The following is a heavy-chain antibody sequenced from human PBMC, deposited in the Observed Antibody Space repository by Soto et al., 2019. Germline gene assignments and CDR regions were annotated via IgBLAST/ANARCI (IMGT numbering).Heavy chain of an antibody. J-gene: IGHJ6*02. V-gene: IGHV1-69*04. CDR1: GGTFSSYT. CDR2: IIPILGIA. Sequence: GASVKVSCKASGGTFSSYTISWVRQAPGQGLEWMGRIIPILGIANYAQKFQGRVTITADKSTSTAYMELSSLRSEDTAVYYCARDYYGSGSIYYYGMDVWGQGTTVTVSS. D-gene: IGHD3-10*01. CDR3: ARDYYGSGSIYYYGMDV.